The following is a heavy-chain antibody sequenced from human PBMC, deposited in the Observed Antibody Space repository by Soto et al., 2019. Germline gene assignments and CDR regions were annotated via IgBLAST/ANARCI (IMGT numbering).Heavy chain of an antibody. CDR3: ARDKFDYYDSSGYYMGAFDI. V-gene: IGHV4-59*01. J-gene: IGHJ3*02. D-gene: IGHD3-22*01. CDR1: GGSISSYY. CDR2: IYYSGST. Sequence: SETLSLTCTVSGGSISSYYWGWIRQPPGKGLEWIGYIYYSGSTNYNPSLKSRVTISVDTSKNQFSLKLSSVTAADTAVYYCARDKFDYYDSSGYYMGAFDIWGQGTMVTVSS.